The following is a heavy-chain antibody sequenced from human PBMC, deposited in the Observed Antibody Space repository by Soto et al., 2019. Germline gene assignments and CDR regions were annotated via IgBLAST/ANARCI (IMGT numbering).Heavy chain of an antibody. D-gene: IGHD6-13*01. CDR1: GGSISSSSYY. CDR2: IYYSGST. CDR3: ARQLGSSSWYNY. V-gene: IGHV4-39*01. J-gene: IGHJ4*02. Sequence: PSETLSLTCTVSGGSISSSSYYWGWIRQPPGKGLEWIGSIYYSGSTYYNPSLKSRVTISVDTSKNQFSLKLSSVTAADTAVYYCARQLGSSSWYNYWGQGTLVTVS.